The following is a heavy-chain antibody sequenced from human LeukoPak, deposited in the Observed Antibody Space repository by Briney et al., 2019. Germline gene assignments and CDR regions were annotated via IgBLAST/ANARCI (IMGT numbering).Heavy chain of an antibody. J-gene: IGHJ6*03. CDR3: TRSEIVGATDYYYYYMDV. Sequence: GGSLRLSCAASGFTFSGSAMHWVRQASGKGLEWVGRIRSKANSYATAYAASVKGRFTISRDDSKNTAYLQMNSLKTEDTAVYYCTRSEIVGATDYYYYYMDVWGKGTPVTVSS. CDR1: GFTFSGSA. D-gene: IGHD1-26*01. V-gene: IGHV3-73*01. CDR2: IRSKANSYAT.